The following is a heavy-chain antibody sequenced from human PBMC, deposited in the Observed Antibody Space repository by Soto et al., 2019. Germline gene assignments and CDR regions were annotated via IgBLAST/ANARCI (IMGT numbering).Heavy chain of an antibody. CDR3: ARRYYYGSGQYALDV. J-gene: IGHJ6*02. CDR2: IDPIDSYT. D-gene: IGHD3-10*01. V-gene: IGHV5-10-1*01. CDR1: GCSFTDYW. Sequence: PGESLKISCKTSGCSFTDYWINWVRQMPGKGLEWMGRIDPIDSYTNYSPSFQGHVTISVDKSSSTAYLQWSSLKASDTAMYYCARRYYYGSGQYALDVWGQGTTVTVSS.